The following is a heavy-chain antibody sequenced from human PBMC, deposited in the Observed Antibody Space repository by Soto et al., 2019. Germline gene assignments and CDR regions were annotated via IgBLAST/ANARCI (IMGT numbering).Heavy chain of an antibody. CDR2: INHSGST. CDR3: ARARTTVTGDYFDY. J-gene: IGHJ4*02. Sequence: PSETLSLTCAVYGGSFSGYYWSWIRQPPGKGLEWIGEINHSGSTNYNPSLKSRVTISVDTSKNQFSLKLSSVTAADTAVYYCARARTTVTGDYFDYWGQGTLVP. CDR1: GGSFSGYY. D-gene: IGHD4-17*01. V-gene: IGHV4-34*01.